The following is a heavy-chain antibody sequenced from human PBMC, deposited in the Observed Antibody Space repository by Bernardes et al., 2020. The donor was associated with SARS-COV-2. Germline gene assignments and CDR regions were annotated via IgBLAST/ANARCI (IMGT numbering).Heavy chain of an antibody. CDR1: GFTFSSYA. V-gene: IGHV3-64D*06. CDR2: ISSNGGST. J-gene: IGHJ6*02. Sequence: SLRLSCSASGFTFSSYAMHWVRQAPGKGLEYVSAISSNGGSTYYADSVKGRFTISRDNSKNTLYLQMSSLRAEDTAVYYCSGPYYYYYGMDVWGQGTTVTVSS. CDR3: SGPYYYYYGMDV.